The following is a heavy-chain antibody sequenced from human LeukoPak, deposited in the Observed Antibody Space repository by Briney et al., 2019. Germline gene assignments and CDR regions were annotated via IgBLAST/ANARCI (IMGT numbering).Heavy chain of an antibody. CDR1: GGSISSYY. CDR3: ARDKAFWSGYPKNWFDP. J-gene: IGHJ5*02. CDR2: IYTSGST. V-gene: IGHV4-4*07. Sequence: SETLSLTCTVSGGSISSYYWSWIRQPAGKGLEWIGRIYTSGSTNYNPSLKSQVTMSVDTSKNQFSLKLSSVTAADTAVYYCARDKAFWSGYPKNWFDPWGQGTLVTVSS. D-gene: IGHD3-3*01.